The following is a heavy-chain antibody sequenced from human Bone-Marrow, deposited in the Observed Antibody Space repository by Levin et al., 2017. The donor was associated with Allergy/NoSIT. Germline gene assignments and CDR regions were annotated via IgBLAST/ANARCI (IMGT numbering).Heavy chain of an antibody. CDR3: AKEASWGNWFFDL. Sequence: GESLKISCAASGFSFSSRGMHWVRQAPGKGLEWVTVIGNNGRVKHYGDSVRGRFTTSRDNSKNTMDLQMDSLTSEDTAVYYCAKEASWGNWFFDLWGRGTLVTVSS. CDR1: GFSFSSRG. D-gene: IGHD2-2*01. CDR2: IGNNGRVK. J-gene: IGHJ2*01. V-gene: IGHV3-30*02.